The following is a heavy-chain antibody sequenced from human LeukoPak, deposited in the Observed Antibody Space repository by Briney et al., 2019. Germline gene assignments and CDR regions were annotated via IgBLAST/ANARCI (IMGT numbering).Heavy chain of an antibody. J-gene: IGHJ6*02. CDR2: IYYSGST. CDR1: GGSISSSSYY. V-gene: IGHV4-39*07. Sequence: PSETLSLTCTVSGGSISSSSYYWGWIRQPPGKGLEWIGSIYYSGSTYYNPSLKSRVTISVDTSKNQFSLKLSSVTAADTAVYYCARDLGPRGYSYSYYYGMDVWGQGTTVTVSS. D-gene: IGHD5-18*01. CDR3: ARDLGPRGYSYSYYYGMDV.